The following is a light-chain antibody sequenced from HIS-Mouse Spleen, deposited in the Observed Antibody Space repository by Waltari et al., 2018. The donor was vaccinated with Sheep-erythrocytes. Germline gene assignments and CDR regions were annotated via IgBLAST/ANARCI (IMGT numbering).Light chain of an antibody. CDR2: DVS. CDR3: CSYAGSYTFVV. Sequence: QSALTQPRSVTGSPGQSVTISCTGTSSDVGGYNYVSWYQQHPGTAPKLMIYDVSTRPSGVPDRFSGSKSGNTASLTISGLQAEDEADYYCCSYAGSYTFVVFGGGTKLTVL. J-gene: IGLJ2*01. CDR1: SSDVGGYNY. V-gene: IGLV2-11*01.